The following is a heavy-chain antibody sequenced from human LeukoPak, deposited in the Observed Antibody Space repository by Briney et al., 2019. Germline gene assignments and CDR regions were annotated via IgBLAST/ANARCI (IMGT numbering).Heavy chain of an antibody. Sequence: SETLFLTCTVSGGSISSYYWTWIRQPPGKGLEWIGYIYYTGSTNYNPSLKSRVTISVDTSKNQFSLKLSSVTAADTAVYYCARGKPATDLDYWGQGTLVTVSS. CDR2: IYYTGST. V-gene: IGHV4-59*01. CDR1: GGSISSYY. D-gene: IGHD2-2*01. J-gene: IGHJ4*02. CDR3: ARGKPATDLDY.